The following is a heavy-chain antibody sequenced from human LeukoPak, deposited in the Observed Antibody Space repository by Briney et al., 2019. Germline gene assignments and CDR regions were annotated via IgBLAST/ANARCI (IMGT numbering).Heavy chain of an antibody. Sequence: GGSLRLSCAASGFTFSSYAMSWVRQAPGKGLEWVSAISGSGGSTYYADSVKGRFTISRDNSKNTLYLQMNSLRAEDAAVYYCAKTAPPSTWVTKYYFDYWGQGTLVTVSS. J-gene: IGHJ4*02. CDR3: AKTAPPSTWVTKYYFDY. D-gene: IGHD4-17*01. V-gene: IGHV3-23*01. CDR2: ISGSGGST. CDR1: GFTFSSYA.